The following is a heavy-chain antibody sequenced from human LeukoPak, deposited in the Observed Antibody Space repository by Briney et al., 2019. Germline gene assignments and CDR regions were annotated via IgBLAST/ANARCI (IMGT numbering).Heavy chain of an antibody. CDR3: AQMDLTGTTPGY. D-gene: IGHD1-20*01. CDR1: GGSISSYY. Sequence: TSETLSLTCTVSGGSISSYYWGWIRQPPGKGLEWIGSIFYSGSTYYNPSLKSRVTISVDTSKNQFSLKLSSVTATDTAVYYCAQMDLTGTTPGYWGQEPWSPSPQ. J-gene: IGHJ4*01. V-gene: IGHV4-59*05. CDR2: IFYSGST.